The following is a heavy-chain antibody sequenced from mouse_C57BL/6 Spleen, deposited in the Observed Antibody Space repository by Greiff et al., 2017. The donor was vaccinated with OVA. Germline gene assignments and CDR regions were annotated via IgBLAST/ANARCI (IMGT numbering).Heavy chain of an antibody. Sequence: EVKLVESGPGLAKPSQTLSLTCSVPGYSITSDYWNWIRKFPGNKLEYMGYISYSGSTYYNPSLKSRISITRDTSKNQYYLQLNSVTTEDTATYYCARAYGNYDWYFDVWGTGTTVTVSS. CDR1: GYSITSDY. CDR2: ISYSGST. V-gene: IGHV3-8*01. J-gene: IGHJ1*03. D-gene: IGHD2-1*01. CDR3: ARAYGNYDWYFDV.